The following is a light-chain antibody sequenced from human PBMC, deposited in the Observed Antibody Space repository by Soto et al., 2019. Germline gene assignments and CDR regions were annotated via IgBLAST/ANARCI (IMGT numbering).Light chain of an antibody. V-gene: IGKV3D-15*01. CDR2: DAY. J-gene: IGKJ1*01. Sequence: EVVLPQSPVTLSLSPGERATLSCRASQSFRGLLAWYQQKPGQAPRLLIYDAYNRATGIPPRFSGSGSGTEFTLIISSLQSEDSAVYYCQQYNSWLWTFGQGTKV. CDR1: QSFRGL. CDR3: QQYNSWLWT.